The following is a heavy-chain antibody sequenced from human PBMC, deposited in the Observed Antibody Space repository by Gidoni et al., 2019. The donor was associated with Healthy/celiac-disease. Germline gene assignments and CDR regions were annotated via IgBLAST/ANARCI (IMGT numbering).Heavy chain of an antibody. CDR1: GYTFPGSY. D-gene: IGHD4-17*01. CDR2: TNPNSGGT. V-gene: IGHV1-2*02. J-gene: IGHJ4*02. Sequence: QVQLVQSGAEVKKPGASVKVSCKASGYTFPGSYLHWVRQAPGQGLEWMGWTNPNSGGTNYAQKFQGRVTMTRETSISTSYMELSRLRSADTAVYYWAREGLGTTVTTHKFDYWGQGTLVTVSS. CDR3: AREGLGTTVTTHKFDY.